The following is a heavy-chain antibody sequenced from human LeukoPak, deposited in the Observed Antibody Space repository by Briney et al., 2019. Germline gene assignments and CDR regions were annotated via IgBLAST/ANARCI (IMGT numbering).Heavy chain of an antibody. J-gene: IGHJ5*02. Sequence: SETLSLTCAVSGGSISSGGYSWSWIRHPPGKGLEWIGYIYHSGSTYYNPSLKSRVTISVDRSKNQFSLKLSSVTAADTAVYYCARMVWGSGSYPYWFDPWGQGTLVTVSS. CDR1: GGSISSGGYS. V-gene: IGHV4-30-2*01. D-gene: IGHD3-10*01. CDR2: IYHSGST. CDR3: ARMVWGSGSYPYWFDP.